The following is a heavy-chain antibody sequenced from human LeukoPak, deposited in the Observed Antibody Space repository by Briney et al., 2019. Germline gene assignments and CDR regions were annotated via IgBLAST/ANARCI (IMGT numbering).Heavy chain of an antibody. J-gene: IGHJ4*02. Sequence: ASVKVSCKASGYTFTSYGISWVRQAPGQGLEWMGWISAYNGNTNYAQKLQGRVTLTRDTSISTAYMELSSLRSEDTAVYYCARGFLDYDSSDYAFSYYWGQGTLVTVSS. CDR3: ARGFLDYDSSDYAFSYY. D-gene: IGHD3-22*01. V-gene: IGHV1-18*01. CDR1: GYTFTSYG. CDR2: ISAYNGNT.